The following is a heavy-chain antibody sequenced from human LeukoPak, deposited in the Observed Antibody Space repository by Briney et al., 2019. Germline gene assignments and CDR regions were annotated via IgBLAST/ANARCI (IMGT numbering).Heavy chain of an antibody. D-gene: IGHD2-15*01. CDR2: ISAYNGNT. CDR1: GYTFTSYG. CDR3: ARVGDGGNTRYFQH. J-gene: IGHJ1*01. Sequence: ASVKVSCTASGYTFTSYGISWVRQAPGQGLERVGWISAYNGNTNYAQKLQRRVSMTTDTSTSTAYMELRSLRSDDTAVYYCARVGDGGNTRYFQHWGQGTLVTVSS. V-gene: IGHV1-18*01.